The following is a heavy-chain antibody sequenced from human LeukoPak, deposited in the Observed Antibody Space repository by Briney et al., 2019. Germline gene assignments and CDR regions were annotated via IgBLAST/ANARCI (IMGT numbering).Heavy chain of an antibody. CDR1: GYTFTGYY. CDR2: INPNSGGT. V-gene: IGHV1-2*02. CDR3: ARVSGGYGLYYYYYMDV. J-gene: IGHJ6*03. D-gene: IGHD5-12*01. Sequence: ASVKVSCKASGYTFTGYYMHWVRQAPGQGLERMGWINPNSGGTNYAQKFQGRVTMTRDTSISTAYMELSRLRSDDTAVYYCARVSGGYGLYYYYYMDVWGKGTTVTVSS.